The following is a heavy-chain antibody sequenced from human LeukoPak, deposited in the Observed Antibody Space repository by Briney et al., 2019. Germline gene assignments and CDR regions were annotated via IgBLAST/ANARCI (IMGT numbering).Heavy chain of an antibody. J-gene: IGHJ4*02. V-gene: IGHV4-39*01. Sequence: SATLSLTCTVSGGTLTSSSCYWGWVRPPPGKGLEGVGGIYYSGTTYYNPSLKSRVTISVDTSKSQFSLRLTSVTAADTAVYYCARHVRFLEWLSSYYFDYWGQGTLVTVSS. CDR1: GGTLTSSSCY. D-gene: IGHD3-3*01. CDR2: IYYSGTT. CDR3: ARHVRFLEWLSSYYFDY.